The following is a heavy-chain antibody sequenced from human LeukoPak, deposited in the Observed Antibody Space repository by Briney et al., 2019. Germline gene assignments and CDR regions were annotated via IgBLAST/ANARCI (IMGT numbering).Heavy chain of an antibody. CDR3: AKDYFRGYSYGWETHDAFDI. J-gene: IGHJ3*02. D-gene: IGHD5-18*01. Sequence: GGSLRLSCAASGFTFSSYAMSWVRQAPGKGLEWVSAISGSGGSTYYADSVKGRFTISRDNSKNTLYLQMNSLRAEDTAVYYCAKDYFRGYSYGWETHDAFDIWGQGTMVTVSS. V-gene: IGHV3-23*01. CDR1: GFTFSSYA. CDR2: ISGSGGST.